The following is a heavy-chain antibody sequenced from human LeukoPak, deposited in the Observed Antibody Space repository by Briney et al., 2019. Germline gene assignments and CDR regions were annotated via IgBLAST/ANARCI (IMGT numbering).Heavy chain of an antibody. V-gene: IGHV3-30-3*01. CDR3: AKDPYSSSWYYFDY. CDR2: ISYDGSNK. D-gene: IGHD6-13*01. J-gene: IGHJ4*01. CDR1: GFTFSSYA. Sequence: GGSLRLSCAASGFTFSSYAMHWVRQAPGKGLEWVAVISYDGSNKYYADSVKGRFTISRDNSKNTLYLQMNSLRAEDTAVYYCAKDPYSSSWYYFDYWGQGTLVTVSS.